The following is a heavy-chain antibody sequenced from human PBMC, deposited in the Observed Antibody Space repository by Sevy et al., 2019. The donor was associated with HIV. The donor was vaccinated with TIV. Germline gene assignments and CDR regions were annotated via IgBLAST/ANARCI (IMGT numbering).Heavy chain of an antibody. J-gene: IGHJ4*02. CDR3: ARESSITIFGVFDY. CDR1: GYTFSDYY. CDR2: INPNSGGT. D-gene: IGHD3-3*01. V-gene: IGHV1-2*02. Sequence: ASVKVSCKASGYTFSDYYMHWVRQAPGQGLEWMGRINPNSGGTNYAQNFQGRVTMTRDTSNSTAYMELSMLRSDDTGVYYCARESSITIFGVFDYWGQGTLVTVSS.